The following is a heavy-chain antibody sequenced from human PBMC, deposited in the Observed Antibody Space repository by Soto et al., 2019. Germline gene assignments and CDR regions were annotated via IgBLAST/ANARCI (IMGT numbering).Heavy chain of an antibody. Sequence: QVPLVQSGGEVKKPGASVKVSCKASGYTFADSGISWVRQAPGQGLEWLGWSSAYNGDTEYAQKFQGRVTMTTDTPASTPSLQPRSLTSDYTAVYYRVRAGAAASAAFDVWGQGTGVTVSS. CDR2: SSAYNGDT. CDR1: GYTFADSG. CDR3: VRAGAAASAAFDV. V-gene: IGHV1-18*01. D-gene: IGHD2-2*01. J-gene: IGHJ6*02.